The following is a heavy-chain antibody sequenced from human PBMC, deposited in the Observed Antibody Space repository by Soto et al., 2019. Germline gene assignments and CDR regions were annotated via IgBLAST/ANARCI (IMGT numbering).Heavy chain of an antibody. J-gene: IGHJ4*02. CDR1: GYTFTSYG. V-gene: IGHV1-18*01. CDR3: ATQSGTVRGVTPEVFDY. Sequence: QVQLVQSGAEVKKPGASVKVSCKASGYTFTSYGISWVRQAPGQGLEWMGWISAYNGNTNYAQKLQGRVTMTTDTSTSTAYMELRSLRSYDTAVYYCATQSGTVRGVTPEVFDYWGQGTLVTVSS. CDR2: ISAYNGNT. D-gene: IGHD3-10*01.